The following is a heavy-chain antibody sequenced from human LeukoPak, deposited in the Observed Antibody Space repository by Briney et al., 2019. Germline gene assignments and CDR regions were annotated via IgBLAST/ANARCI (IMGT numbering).Heavy chain of an antibody. D-gene: IGHD2-2*01. V-gene: IGHV1-2*02. J-gene: IGHJ4*02. CDR2: LSPWSFDT. CDR3: ARGRAKSNDPPVDY. CDR1: GYTFTDYY. Sequence: ASVKVSCKASGYTFTDYYIHWVRQAPGQGLEWMGWLSPWSFDTRYAQNFQGRVTMTRDTSINTAYMELSSLRSDDTAIYFCARGRAKSNDPPVDYWGQGTLVTVSS.